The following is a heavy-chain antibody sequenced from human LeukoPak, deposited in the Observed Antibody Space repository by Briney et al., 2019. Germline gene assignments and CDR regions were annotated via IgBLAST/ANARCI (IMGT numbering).Heavy chain of an antibody. CDR3: ARGLED. CDR2: ISAYNGNT. J-gene: IGHJ4*02. Sequence: GASVKVSCKASGYTFTSYGISWVRQAPGQGLEWMGWISAYNGNTNYAQKLQGRVTITRNTSISTAYMELSSLRSEDTAVYYCARGLEDWGQGTLVTVSS. CDR1: GYTFTSYG. V-gene: IGHV1-18*01.